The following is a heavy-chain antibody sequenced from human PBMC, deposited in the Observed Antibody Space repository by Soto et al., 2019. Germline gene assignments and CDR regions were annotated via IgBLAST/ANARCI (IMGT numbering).Heavy chain of an antibody. CDR1: GFTLSSYE. V-gene: IGHV3-48*03. J-gene: IGHJ4*02. CDR3: ARDSPVLGGGIDY. Sequence: EVQLEESGGGLVQPGGSLRISCAASGFTLSSYEMNWVRQAPGKGLEWVSSISSSGGAIYYTDSVKGRFTISRDSARNSLFLEMKNLRGDDTAVYYCARDSPVLGGGIDYWGQGTLVTVSS. CDR2: ISSSGGAI. D-gene: IGHD3-16*01.